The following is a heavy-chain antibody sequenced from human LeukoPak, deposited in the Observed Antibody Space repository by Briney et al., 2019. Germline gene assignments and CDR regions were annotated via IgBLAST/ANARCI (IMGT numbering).Heavy chain of an antibody. V-gene: IGHV1-69*04. CDR3: ARGPAARETGTFDY. D-gene: IGHD2-2*01. CDR2: IIPILGIA. J-gene: IGHJ4*02. CDR1: GGTFSSYA. Sequence: SVKVSCKASGGTFSSYAISWVRQAPGQGLEWMGRIIPILGIANYAQKFQGRVTITADKSTSTAYMELSSLRTEDTAVYYCARGPAARETGTFDYWGQGTLVTVSS.